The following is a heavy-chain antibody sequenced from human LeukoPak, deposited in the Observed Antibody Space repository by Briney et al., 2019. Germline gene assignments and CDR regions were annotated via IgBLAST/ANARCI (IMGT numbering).Heavy chain of an antibody. Sequence: SETLSLTCTVSGGPVSSGSYYWSWIRQPPGKGLEWIGYIYYSGSTNYNPSLKSRVTISVDTSKNQFSLKLSSVTAADTAVYYCARGVRYSGYDSFSPVDYWGQGTLSPSPQ. CDR3: ARGVRYSGYDSFSPVDY. J-gene: IGHJ4*02. V-gene: IGHV4-61*01. D-gene: IGHD5-12*01. CDR1: GGPVSSGSYY. CDR2: IYYSGST.